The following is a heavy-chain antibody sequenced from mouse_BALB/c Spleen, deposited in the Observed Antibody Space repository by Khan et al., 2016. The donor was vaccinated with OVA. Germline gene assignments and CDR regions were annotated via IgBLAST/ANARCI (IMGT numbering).Heavy chain of an antibody. J-gene: IGHJ3*01. D-gene: IGHD2-14*01. CDR2: ILYSGST. V-gene: IGHV3-8*02. CDR1: GDSITSGY. CDR3: ARSTYRYAFAY. Sequence: EVQLQESGPSLVKPSQTLSLTCSVTGDSITSGYWCWIRKFPGNKLEYMVYILYSGSTYYNPSLKSRISITRHTSQNQYYLQLNSVTTEYTATYDCARSTYRYAFAYWGQGTLVTVSA.